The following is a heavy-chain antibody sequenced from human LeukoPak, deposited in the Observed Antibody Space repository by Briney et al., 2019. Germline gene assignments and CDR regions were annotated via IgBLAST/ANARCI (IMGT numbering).Heavy chain of an antibody. Sequence: GGSLRLSCAASGFTFSSYSMNWVRQAPGKGLEWVSSISSSSSYIYYADSVKGRFTISRDNAKNSLCLQMNSLRAEDTAVYYCAREIHRVATYDYWGQGTLVTVSS. J-gene: IGHJ4*02. D-gene: IGHD5-12*01. V-gene: IGHV3-21*01. CDR3: AREIHRVATYDY. CDR1: GFTFSSYS. CDR2: ISSSSSYI.